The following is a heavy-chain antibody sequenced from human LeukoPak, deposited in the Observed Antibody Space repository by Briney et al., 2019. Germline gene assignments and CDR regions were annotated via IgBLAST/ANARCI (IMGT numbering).Heavy chain of an antibody. V-gene: IGHV3-7*03. CDR3: ARAPVTSCSGVLCYPFDY. D-gene: IGHD2-15*01. J-gene: IGHJ4*02. CDR2: IKQDGSEK. CDR1: GFTFSSYW. Sequence: GGSLRLSCAASGFTFSSYWMSWVRQAPGKGLEWVANIKQDGSEKYYVDSVKGRFTISRDNAKNPLYLQMNSLRAEDAAVYYCARAPVTSCSGVLCYPFDYWGQGTLVTVSS.